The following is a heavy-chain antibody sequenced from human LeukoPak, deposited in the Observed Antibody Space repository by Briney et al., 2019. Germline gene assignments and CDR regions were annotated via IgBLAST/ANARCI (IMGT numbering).Heavy chain of an antibody. CDR1: GGSISSSY. Sequence: PSETLSLTCTVSGGSISSSYWSWIRQPAGKGLEWIGRIYTSGGTHYNPSLKSRVTISVDTSKNQFSLKLSSVTAADMAVYYCARHYYDSSGYYYGLAYYFDYWGQGTLVTVSS. D-gene: IGHD3-22*01. J-gene: IGHJ4*02. V-gene: IGHV4-4*07. CDR2: IYTSGGT. CDR3: ARHYYDSSGYYYGLAYYFDY.